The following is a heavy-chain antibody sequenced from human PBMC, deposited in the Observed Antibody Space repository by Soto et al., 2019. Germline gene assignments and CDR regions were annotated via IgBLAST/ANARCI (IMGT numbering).Heavy chain of an antibody. CDR3: ARDMDRGHNWFDP. CDR2: IYYSGST. Sequence: PSETLSLTCTVSGGSISSGGYYWSWIRQHPGKGLEWIGYIYYSGSTYYNPSLKSRVTISVDTSKNQFSLKLSSVTAADTAVYYCARDMDRGHNWFDPWGQGTLVTVSS. CDR1: GGSISSGGYY. J-gene: IGHJ5*02. V-gene: IGHV4-30-4*08. D-gene: IGHD3-10*01.